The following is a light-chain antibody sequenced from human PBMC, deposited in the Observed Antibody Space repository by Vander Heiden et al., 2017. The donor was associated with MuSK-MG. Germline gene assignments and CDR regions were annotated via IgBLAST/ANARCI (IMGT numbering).Light chain of an antibody. CDR2: GKN. CDR3: NSRDSSGNYV. CDR1: SLRSYY. J-gene: IGLJ1*01. V-gene: IGLV3-19*01. Sequence: SSELTQDPAVSVALGQTVRITCQGDSLRSYYASWYQQKPGQAPVLVIYGKNNRTAGIPERFSGSRSGNTASVTITGAQEEDEADYYCNSRDSSGNYVFGTGTKVTVL.